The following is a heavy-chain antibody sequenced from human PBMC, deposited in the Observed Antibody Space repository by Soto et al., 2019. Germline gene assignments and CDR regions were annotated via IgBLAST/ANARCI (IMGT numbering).Heavy chain of an antibody. CDR2: IYHGGST. V-gene: IGHV4-30-2*01. Sequence: QLQLQESGSGLVKPSQTLSLTCDVSGDSISIGGYSWNWLRQPPGKGQQWIGYIYHGGSTYYNPSLTSRVIISVDRSKTHFSLNLTSVTAADTAVYYCARESRLGYRFFDNWGQGILVTVSS. CDR3: ARESRLGYRFFDN. J-gene: IGHJ4*02. CDR1: GDSISIGGYS. D-gene: IGHD5-12*01.